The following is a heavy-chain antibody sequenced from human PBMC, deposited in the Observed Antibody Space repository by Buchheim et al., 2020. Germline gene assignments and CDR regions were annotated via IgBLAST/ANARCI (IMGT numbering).Heavy chain of an antibody. CDR2: INGDGTTT. CDR3: ARDPGIAVAGTGLDL. V-gene: IGHV3-74*01. Sequence: EVQLVESGGGLVQPGGSLRLSCAASGFTFSSYWMHWVRQAPGKGLVWVSRINGDGTTTSYADSGKGRFTISSDNAENTLYLQMNSLRAEDTAVYYCARDPGIAVAGTGLDLWGQGTT. J-gene: IGHJ6*02. CDR1: GFTFSSYW. D-gene: IGHD6-19*01.